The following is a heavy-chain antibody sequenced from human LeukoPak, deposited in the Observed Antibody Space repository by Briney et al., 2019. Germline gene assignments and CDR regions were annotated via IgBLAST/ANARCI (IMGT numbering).Heavy chain of an antibody. D-gene: IGHD2-15*01. CDR2: ISGSGGST. J-gene: IGHJ4*02. CDR3: VRGCCDTCYRFDY. CDR1: GFTFSSFA. V-gene: IGHV3-23*01. Sequence: RGSLRLSCAASGFTFSSFALSWVRQAPGKGLEWVSSISGSGGSTAYADSVKGRFTISRDISTNTLYLQMNSLRAEDTAIYYCVRGCCDTCYRFDYWGQGTLVTVSS.